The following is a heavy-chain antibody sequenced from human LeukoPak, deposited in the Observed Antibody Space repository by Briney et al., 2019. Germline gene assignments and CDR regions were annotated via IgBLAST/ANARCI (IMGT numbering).Heavy chain of an antibody. Sequence: SVKVSCKAPGGTFSSYAIIWVRQAPGQGLEWMGGIIPIFGTANYAQKFQGRVTITADESTSTAYMGLSSLRSEDTAVYYCARGTEGLDAFDIWGQGTMVTVSS. D-gene: IGHD2-2*01. V-gene: IGHV1-69*13. CDR3: ARGTEGLDAFDI. CDR1: GGTFSSYA. CDR2: IIPIFGTA. J-gene: IGHJ3*02.